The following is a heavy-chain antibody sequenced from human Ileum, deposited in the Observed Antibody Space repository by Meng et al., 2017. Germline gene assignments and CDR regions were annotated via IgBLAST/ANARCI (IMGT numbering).Heavy chain of an antibody. CDR3: TRVSLGSLSDH. D-gene: IGHD1-26*01. Sequence: GGSLRLSCGVSGFSFSDSWTNWVRQAPGKGLEWVDNINTYGSGKYYVDSVKGRFTISRDNAKNSLSLQMNSLRAEDTANYYCTRVSLGSLSDHWGQGSLVTVSS. V-gene: IGHV3-7*01. CDR2: INTYGSGK. CDR1: GFSFSDSW. J-gene: IGHJ4*02.